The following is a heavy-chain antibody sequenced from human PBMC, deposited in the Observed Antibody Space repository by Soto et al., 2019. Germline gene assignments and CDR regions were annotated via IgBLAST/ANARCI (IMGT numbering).Heavy chain of an antibody. Sequence: DSVKVSCKASGYTFTSYGISWVRQAPGQGLEWMGWISAYNGNTNYAQKLQGRVTMTTDTSTSTAYMELRSLRSDDTAVYYCARGAKDSSGYYYPTSYYYYGMDVWGQGATVTVSS. CDR1: GYTFTSYG. CDR3: ARGAKDSSGYYYPTSYYYYGMDV. J-gene: IGHJ6*02. V-gene: IGHV1-18*01. D-gene: IGHD3-22*01. CDR2: ISAYNGNT.